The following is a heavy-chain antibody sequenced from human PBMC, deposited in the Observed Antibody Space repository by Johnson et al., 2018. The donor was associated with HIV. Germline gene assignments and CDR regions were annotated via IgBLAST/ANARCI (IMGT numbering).Heavy chain of an antibody. V-gene: IGHV3-11*04. CDR1: GFTFRYYY. J-gene: IGHJ3*02. CDR2: ITSSGSPK. D-gene: IGHD3-10*02. Sequence: QVQLLESGGGLVQPGGSLRLSCAASGFTFRYYYMSWIRQAPGKGLEWVSDITSSGSPKYYAGSVKGRFTISRDNAKNSLYLQMNGLRAEDTAVYYCTRGAYYVNAFDIWGHGTVVTVSS. CDR3: TRGAYYVNAFDI.